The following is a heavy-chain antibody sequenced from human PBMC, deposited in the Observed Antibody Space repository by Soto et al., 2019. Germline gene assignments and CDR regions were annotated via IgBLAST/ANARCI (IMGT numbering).Heavy chain of an antibody. CDR1: GGPFSSYG. Sequence: QGELVQAWAGGKKPGASVKVSWQASGGPFSSYGISWGRPGPGQGPGGMGGIIPIFGTANYAQKFQGRVTITADESTSTAYMELSSLRSEDTVVYYCAREVEVITSVRAFDIWGQGTMVTVSS. V-gene: IGHV1-69*01. D-gene: IGHD3-22*01. CDR3: AREVEVITSVRAFDI. CDR2: IIPIFGTA. J-gene: IGHJ3*02.